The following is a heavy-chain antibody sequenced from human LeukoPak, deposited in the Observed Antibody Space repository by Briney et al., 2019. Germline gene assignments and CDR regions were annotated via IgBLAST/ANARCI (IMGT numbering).Heavy chain of an antibody. J-gene: IGHJ3*02. D-gene: IGHD6-19*01. CDR2: INAGNGNT. V-gene: IGHV1-3*01. CDR3: ARQWLADAFDI. Sequence: ASVKVSCKASGYTFTSYAMHWVRQAPGQRLEWMGWINAGNGNTKYSQKFQGRVTITRDTSTGTAYMELMSLRSDDTAFYYCARQWLADAFDIWGQGTMVTVSS. CDR1: GYTFTSYA.